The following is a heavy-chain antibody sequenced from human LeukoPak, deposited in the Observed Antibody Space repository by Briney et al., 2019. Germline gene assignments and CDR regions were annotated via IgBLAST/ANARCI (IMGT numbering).Heavy chain of an antibody. Sequence: GGSLRLSCAASGFTFSSYGMHWVRQAPGKGLEWVAFMRYDGSNKYYADSVKGRFTISRDNSKNTLYLQMNSLRAEDTAVYYCAKARWLRLDRPFDYWGQGTLVTVSS. D-gene: IGHD5-12*01. CDR1: GFTFSSYG. CDR2: MRYDGSNK. J-gene: IGHJ4*02. V-gene: IGHV3-30*02. CDR3: AKARWLRLDRPFDY.